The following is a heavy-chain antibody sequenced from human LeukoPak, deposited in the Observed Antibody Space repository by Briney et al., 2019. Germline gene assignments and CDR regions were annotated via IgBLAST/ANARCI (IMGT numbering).Heavy chain of an antibody. D-gene: IGHD3-3*01. J-gene: IGHJ4*02. CDR1: GFTFDDYT. V-gene: IGHV3-43*01. Sequence: GGSLRLSCAASGFTFDDYTMHWVRQAPGKGLEWVSLISWDGGSTYYADSVKGRFTISRDNSKNSLYLQMNSLRTEDTALYYCAKEAYYDFWSGNHFDYWGQGTLATVSS. CDR2: ISWDGGST. CDR3: AKEAYYDFWSGNHFDY.